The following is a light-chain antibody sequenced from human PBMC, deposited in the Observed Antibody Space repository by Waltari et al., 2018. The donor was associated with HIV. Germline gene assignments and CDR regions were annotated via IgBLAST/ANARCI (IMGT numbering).Light chain of an antibody. V-gene: IGKV1-5*03. CDR2: KAS. CDR1: QSISSW. CDR3: QQYNSYSP. Sequence: DIQMTQSPSTLSASVGDRVTITCRASQSISSWLVWYQQKPGKAPKLLIYKASSLESGVPSRFSGSGSGTEFTLTISSLQPDDFATYYCQQYNSYSPFGGGTKVEIK. J-gene: IGKJ4*01.